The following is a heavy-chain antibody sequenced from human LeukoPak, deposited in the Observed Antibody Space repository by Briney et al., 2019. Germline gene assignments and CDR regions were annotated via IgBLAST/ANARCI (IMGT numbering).Heavy chain of an antibody. CDR1: GFTFSSYW. Sequence: GGSLRLSCAASGFTFSSYWITWVRQAPGKGLEWVANIKQDGSEKYYVDSVRGRFTISRDNAQNSLSLQMNILRPQDTAVYYCARAYCRSTNCCYPSWGQGTLVTVSS. J-gene: IGHJ5*02. CDR3: ARAYCRSTNCCYPS. CDR2: IKQDGSEK. V-gene: IGHV3-7*01. D-gene: IGHD2-2*01.